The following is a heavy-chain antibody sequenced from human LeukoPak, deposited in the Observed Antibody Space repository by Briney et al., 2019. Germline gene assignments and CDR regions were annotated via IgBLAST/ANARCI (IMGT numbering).Heavy chain of an antibody. Sequence: AVRSLRPSRAASEFTFSSYAMTLVRQAPGKLLAWTSGISACGGTTYYADSVKGRFSISRDNSKKTVYLQMTSLRAEDTAVYYCAKDSSGWSHIYMDVWGKGTTVTVSS. J-gene: IGHJ6*03. D-gene: IGHD6-19*01. CDR3: AKDSSGWSHIYMDV. V-gene: IGHV3-23*01. CDR1: EFTFSSYA. CDR2: ISACGGTT.